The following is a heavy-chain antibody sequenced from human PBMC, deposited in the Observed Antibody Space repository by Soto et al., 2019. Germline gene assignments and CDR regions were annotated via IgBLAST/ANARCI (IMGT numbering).Heavy chain of an antibody. Sequence: SVKVSCKASGGTFSSYAISWVRQAPGQGLEWMGGIIPIFGTANYALKFQGRVTITADESTSTAYMELSSLRSEDTAVYYCARGGSYSSGWPEDYWGQGTLVTVSS. D-gene: IGHD6-19*01. CDR3: ARGGSYSSGWPEDY. J-gene: IGHJ4*02. CDR1: GGTFSSYA. CDR2: IIPIFGTA. V-gene: IGHV1-69*13.